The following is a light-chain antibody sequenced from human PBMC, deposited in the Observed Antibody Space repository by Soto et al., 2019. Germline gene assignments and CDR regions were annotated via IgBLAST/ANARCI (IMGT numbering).Light chain of an antibody. CDR2: DAS. CDR1: QDIGNY. CDR3: QQLNKYPVT. Sequence: IQLTQSPSSLSASVGDRVTISCRASQDIGNYLAWYQQKPGEAPKLLIYDASTLQSGVPLRFGGSGSGTYFTLTISSLQPEDFATYYCQQLNKYPVTFGQGTRLEIK. J-gene: IGKJ5*01. V-gene: IGKV1-9*01.